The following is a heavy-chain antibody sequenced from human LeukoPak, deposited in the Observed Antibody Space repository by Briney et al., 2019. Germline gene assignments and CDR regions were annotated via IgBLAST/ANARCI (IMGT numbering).Heavy chain of an antibody. V-gene: IGHV1-8*01. CDR1: GYTFTSYD. CDR3: ARVRLAAPAFDP. D-gene: IGHD6-13*01. Sequence: EASVKVSCKASGYTFTSYDINWVRQATGQGLEWMGWMNPNSGNTGYAQKFQGRVTMTRNTSISTAYMELSSLRSEDTAVYYCARVRLAAPAFDPWGQGALVTVSS. CDR2: MNPNSGNT. J-gene: IGHJ5*02.